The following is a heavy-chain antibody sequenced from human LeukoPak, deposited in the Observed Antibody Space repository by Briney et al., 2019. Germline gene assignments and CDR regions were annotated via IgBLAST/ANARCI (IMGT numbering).Heavy chain of an antibody. J-gene: IGHJ3*01. D-gene: IGHD4-17*01. CDR1: GYTFTDYD. Sequence: ASVKLSFKTSGYTFTDYDVHWVRQAPGQGLEWMGWINPNSASTNYAQRLQGRVTFTRDTSLSIAYMELSSLTSEDAAVYFCARGDFGETNTAFDVWGYGTLVAVSS. V-gene: IGHV1-8*03. CDR2: INPNSAST. CDR3: ARGDFGETNTAFDV.